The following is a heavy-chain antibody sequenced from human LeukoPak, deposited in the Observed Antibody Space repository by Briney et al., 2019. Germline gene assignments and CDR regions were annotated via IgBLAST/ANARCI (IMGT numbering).Heavy chain of an antibody. CDR2: IRVDNGDT. D-gene: IGHD1-14*01. Sequence: ASVNLSCKASGYTFTRYGISWVRQAPGQGLEWMGWIRVDNGDTDNAEKFQGRVTITTDTSSTTIYMELRSLRSDDTAVYYCAGVNLYYNYMDVWGKGTTVTVSS. CDR3: AGVNLYYNYMDV. J-gene: IGHJ6*03. CDR1: GYTFTRYG. V-gene: IGHV1-18*01.